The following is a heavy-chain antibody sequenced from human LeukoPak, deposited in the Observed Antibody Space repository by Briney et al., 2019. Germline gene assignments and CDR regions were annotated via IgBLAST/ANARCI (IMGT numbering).Heavy chain of an antibody. D-gene: IGHD3-3*01. CDR3: AKDMGRDFWSGYSAPDQ. V-gene: IGHV3-30*18. CDR1: GFTFSRYG. Sequence: GRSLRLSCAASGFTFSRYGMYWVRQAPGKGLGWVTVISFDGSNKFYGDSVKGRFTISRDNSKNTLYLQMNSLRVEDTAVYYCAKDMGRDFWSGYSAPDQWGQGTLVTVSS. J-gene: IGHJ4*02. CDR2: ISFDGSNK.